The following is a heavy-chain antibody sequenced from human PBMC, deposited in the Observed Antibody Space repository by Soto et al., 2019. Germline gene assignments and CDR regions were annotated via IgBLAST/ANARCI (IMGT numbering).Heavy chain of an antibody. D-gene: IGHD3-10*01. CDR3: ACGATPIAY. Sequence: QVQLVQSGSEVKKPGASVKVSCKASGYTFTNFGISWVRQAPGQGLEWIGWISAYNGNTNYAQNFQGRVTMTTDTATSSTYMVLMSLRSDATAVYSCACGATPIAYWGQGTLVTVSS. V-gene: IGHV1-18*01. CDR2: ISAYNGNT. CDR1: GYTFTNFG. J-gene: IGHJ4*02.